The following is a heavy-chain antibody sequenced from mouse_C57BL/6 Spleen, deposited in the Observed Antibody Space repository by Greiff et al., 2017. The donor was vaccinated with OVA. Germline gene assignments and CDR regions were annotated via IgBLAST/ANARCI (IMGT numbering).Heavy chain of an antibody. CDR2: INYDGSST. Sequence: EVQVVESEGGLVQPGSSMKLSCTASGFTFSDYYMAWVRQVPEKGLEWVANINYDGSSTYYLDSLKDRFIISRDNAKNILYLQMSSLKSEDTATYYCARERQLRLDYWGQGTSVTVSS. V-gene: IGHV5-16*01. J-gene: IGHJ4*01. D-gene: IGHD4-1*02. CDR3: ARERQLRLDY. CDR1: GFTFSDYY.